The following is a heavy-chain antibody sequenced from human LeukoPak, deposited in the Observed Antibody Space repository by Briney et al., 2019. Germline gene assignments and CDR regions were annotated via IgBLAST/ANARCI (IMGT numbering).Heavy chain of an antibody. CDR3: ARGPYSSSWYEFDY. V-gene: IGHV4-38-2*02. Sequence: SETLSLTCTVSGYSINSVYYWGWIRQPPGKGVEWFGEINHSGSTNYNPSLKSRVTISVDTSKNQFSLKLSSVTAADTAVYYCARGPYSSSWYEFDYWGQGTLVTVSS. D-gene: IGHD6-13*01. CDR2: INHSGST. CDR1: GYSINSVYY. J-gene: IGHJ4*02.